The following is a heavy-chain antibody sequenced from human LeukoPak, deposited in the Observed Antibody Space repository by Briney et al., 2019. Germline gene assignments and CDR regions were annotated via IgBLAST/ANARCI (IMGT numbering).Heavy chain of an antibody. J-gene: IGHJ4*02. Sequence: PGGSLRLSCAASGFTFSSYAMSWVRQAPGKGLEWVSAISGSGGSTYYADSVKGRFTISRDNSMNTLYLQMNSLRAEDTAVYYCAKGGSVGYSYGFDYWGQGTLVTVSS. V-gene: IGHV3-23*01. D-gene: IGHD5-18*01. CDR3: AKGGSVGYSYGFDY. CDR2: ISGSGGST. CDR1: GFTFSSYA.